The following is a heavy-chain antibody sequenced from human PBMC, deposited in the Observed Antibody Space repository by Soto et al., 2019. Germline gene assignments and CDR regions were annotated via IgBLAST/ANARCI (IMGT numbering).Heavy chain of an antibody. CDR1: GVTFSSYG. D-gene: IGHD6-19*01. Sequence: PGGSLRLGCAASGVTFSSYGVRWVRQAPGKGLEWVAVISYDGSNKYYADSVKGRFTISRDNSKNTLYLQMNSLRAEDTAVYYCAKEGYSSGWYGYYYYGMDVWGQGTTVTVPS. CDR2: ISYDGSNK. V-gene: IGHV3-30*18. CDR3: AKEGYSSGWYGYYYYGMDV. J-gene: IGHJ6*02.